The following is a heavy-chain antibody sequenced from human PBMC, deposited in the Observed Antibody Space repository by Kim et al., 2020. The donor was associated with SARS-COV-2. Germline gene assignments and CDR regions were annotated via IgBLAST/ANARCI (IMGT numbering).Heavy chain of an antibody. CDR3: ARAASGPWSYYYYYYMDV. CDR1: GGSISSYY. D-gene: IGHD2-8*01. CDR2: IYYSGST. J-gene: IGHJ6*03. V-gene: IGHV4-59*01. Sequence: SETLSLTCTVSGGSISSYYWSWIRQPPGKGLEWIGYIYYSGSTNYNPSLKSRVTISVDTSKNQFSLKLSSVTAADTAVYYCARAASGPWSYYYYYYMDVWGKGTTVTVSS.